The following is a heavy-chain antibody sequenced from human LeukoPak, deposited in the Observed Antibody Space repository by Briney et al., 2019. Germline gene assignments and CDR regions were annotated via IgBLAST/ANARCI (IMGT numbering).Heavy chain of an antibody. CDR3: ARGTSAVYYDFWSGDNWFDP. CDR2: IIPIFGTA. D-gene: IGHD3-3*01. CDR1: GYTLTELS. J-gene: IGHJ5*02. V-gene: IGHV1-69*13. Sequence: ASVKVSCKVSGYTLTELSMHWVRQAPGQGLEWMGGIIPIFGTANYAQKFQGRVTITADESTSTAYMELSSLRSEDTAVYYCARGTSAVYYDFWSGDNWFDPWGQGTLVTVSS.